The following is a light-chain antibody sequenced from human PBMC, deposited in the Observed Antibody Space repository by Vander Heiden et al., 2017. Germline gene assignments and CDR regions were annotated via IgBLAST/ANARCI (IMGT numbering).Light chain of an antibody. J-gene: IGKJ2*01. Sequence: DIQMTQSPSTLSASVGDRVTITCRASQSISSWLAWYQQNPGKAPKLLIYKASILDSGVPSRFSGSGSGIEFTLTVSSLQPDDFAPYYFRQDNSSSYTFGQGSVLEFK. V-gene: IGKV1-5*03. CDR2: KAS. CDR3: RQDNSSSYT. CDR1: QSISSW.